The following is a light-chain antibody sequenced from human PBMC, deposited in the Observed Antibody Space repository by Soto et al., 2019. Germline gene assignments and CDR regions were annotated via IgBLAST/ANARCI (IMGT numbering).Light chain of an antibody. CDR1: QRISSW. J-gene: IGKJ1*01. V-gene: IGKV1-5*01. Sequence: DIQMNQSPSTLSASVGDRVTITCRASQRISSWLAWYQQKPGKAPKLLIYDASSLASGVPSRFSGSGSGTELTLTISSLQPDDFAAYYCQQYNSYPWTFGQGTKVEIK. CDR3: QQYNSYPWT. CDR2: DAS.